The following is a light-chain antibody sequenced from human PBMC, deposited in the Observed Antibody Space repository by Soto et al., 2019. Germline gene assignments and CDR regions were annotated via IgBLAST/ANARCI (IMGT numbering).Light chain of an antibody. CDR3: QQRSNWPST. V-gene: IGKV3-11*01. CDR2: DAS. J-gene: IGKJ4*01. Sequence: EIVLTQSPATLSLSPGERATLSCRASQSVSSCLAWYQQKPGQAPRLLIYDASSRATGIPARFSGSGSETDFTLTITSLEPEDFAVYYCQQRSNWPSTFGGGTKVEI. CDR1: QSVSSC.